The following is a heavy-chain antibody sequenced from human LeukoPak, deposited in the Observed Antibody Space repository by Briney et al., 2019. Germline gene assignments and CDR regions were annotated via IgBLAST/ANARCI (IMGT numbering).Heavy chain of an antibody. Sequence: PGGSLRLSCAASGFTVSSNYMSWVRQAPGKGLEWVSVIYSGGSTYYADSVKGRFTISRDNSKNTLYLQMNNLRAEDTAVYYCARTFRGGYDAYYYYMDVWGKGTTVTVSS. J-gene: IGHJ6*03. CDR1: GFTVSSNY. D-gene: IGHD5-12*01. V-gene: IGHV3-53*01. CDR3: ARTFRGGYDAYYYYMDV. CDR2: IYSGGST.